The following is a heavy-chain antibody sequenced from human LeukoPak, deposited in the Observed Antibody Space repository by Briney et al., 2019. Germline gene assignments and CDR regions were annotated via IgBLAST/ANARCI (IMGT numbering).Heavy chain of an antibody. CDR3: ATRYCSGGSCSSDY. CDR1: GGTFSSYA. D-gene: IGHD2-15*01. J-gene: IGHJ4*02. CDR2: IIPIFGTA. Sequence: GSSVKVSCKASGGTFSSYAISWVRQAPGQGLEWMGGIIPIFGTANYAQKFQGRVTMTEDTSTDTAYMELSSLRSEDTAVYYCATRYCSGGSCSSDYWGQGTLVTVSS. V-gene: IGHV1-69*06.